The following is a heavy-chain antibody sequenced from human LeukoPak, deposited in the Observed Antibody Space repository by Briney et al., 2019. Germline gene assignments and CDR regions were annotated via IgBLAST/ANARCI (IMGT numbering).Heavy chain of an antibody. CDR1: GGSISSGGYS. CDR2: IYHSGST. J-gene: IGHJ2*01. D-gene: IGHD1-14*01. V-gene: IGHV4-30-2*01. Sequence: SQTLSLTCAVSGGSISSGGYSWRWIRQPPGKGLGWIGYIYHSGSTYYNPSLKSRVTISVDRSKNQFSLKLSSVTAADTAVYYCARGGITWYFDLWGRGTLVTVSS. CDR3: ARGGITWYFDL.